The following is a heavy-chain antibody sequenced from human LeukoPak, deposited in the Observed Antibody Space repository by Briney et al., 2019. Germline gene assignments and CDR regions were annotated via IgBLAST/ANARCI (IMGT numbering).Heavy chain of an antibody. V-gene: IGHV4-59*08. J-gene: IGHJ4*02. CDR1: GCSISSYY. CDR2: ISYSGST. CDR3: ARHNIVGTPPYPFDY. D-gene: IGHD1-26*01. Sequence: SEPLSLTCSVSGCSISSYYWSWIRQPPGKGLEGIGYISYSGSTNYNPSLKSRVTISVDTSKNQFSLKLNSVTAADTAVYYCARHNIVGTPPYPFDYWGQGTLVTVSS.